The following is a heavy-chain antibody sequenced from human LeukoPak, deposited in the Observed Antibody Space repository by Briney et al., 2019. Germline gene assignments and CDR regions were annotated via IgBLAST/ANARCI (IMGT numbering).Heavy chain of an antibody. CDR3: ARDLRGRFLEWLLYSAHYYYMDV. CDR2: INPNSGGT. V-gene: IGHV1-2*02. J-gene: IGHJ6*03. CDR1: GYTFTGYY. D-gene: IGHD3-3*01. Sequence: ASVKVSCKASGYTFTGYYMHWVRQAPGQGLEWMGWINPNSGGTNYAQKLQGRVTMTTDTSTSTAYMELRSLRSDDTAVYYCARDLRGRFLEWLLYSAHYYYMDVWGKGTTVTVSS.